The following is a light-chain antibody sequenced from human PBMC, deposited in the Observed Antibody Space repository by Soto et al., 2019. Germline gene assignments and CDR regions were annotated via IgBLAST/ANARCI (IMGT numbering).Light chain of an antibody. CDR3: QQYDNSPIT. CDR2: GAS. Sequence: EIALTQSPGILSLSPGEIASLSCGASQSISSSFLAWYQQKPGQAPRILIYGASSRATGIPDRFSGTGSETDCTLTISRLEPEDVAVYYCQQYDNSPITFGQGTRLEIK. V-gene: IGKV3-20*01. J-gene: IGKJ5*01. CDR1: QSISSSF.